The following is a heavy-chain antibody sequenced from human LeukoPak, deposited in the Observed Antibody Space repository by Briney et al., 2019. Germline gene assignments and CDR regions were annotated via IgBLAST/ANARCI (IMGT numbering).Heavy chain of an antibody. Sequence: ASVKVSCKASGYTFTSYGISWVRQAPGQGLEWMGWISAYNGNTNYAQKLQGRVTMTTDTSTSTAYMELRSLRSDDTAVYYCARDGGYDYVRGSYRYEDYWGQGTLVTVSS. J-gene: IGHJ4*02. CDR1: GYTFTSYG. CDR3: ARDGGYDYVRGSYRYEDY. D-gene: IGHD3-16*02. V-gene: IGHV1-18*01. CDR2: ISAYNGNT.